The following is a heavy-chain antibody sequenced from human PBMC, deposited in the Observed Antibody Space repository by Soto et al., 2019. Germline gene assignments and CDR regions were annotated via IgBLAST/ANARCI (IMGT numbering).Heavy chain of an antibody. CDR1: GFSLSTNGVV. J-gene: IGHJ4*02. CDR2: IYWDDDK. V-gene: IGHV2-5*02. CDR3: AHSIALSCGVVGSHFDH. D-gene: IGHD2-15*01. Sequence: QITLKESGPTLVKPTQTLTLTCTFSGFSLSTNGVVLGWIRQPPGKALEWLALIYWDDDKWYSPSLQSRLTITKDTSKNQVVLTMTNMDPVDTATYYCAHSIALSCGVVGSHFDHWGPGMLVIVSS.